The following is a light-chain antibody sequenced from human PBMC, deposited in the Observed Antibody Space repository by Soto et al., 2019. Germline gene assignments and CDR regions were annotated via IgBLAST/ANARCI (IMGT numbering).Light chain of an antibody. Sequence: EIVLTQSPGTLSLSPGERATLSCRASQSIHNNNLAWYQQKRGQAPRLLIFGASIRATGIPDRFSGSGSGTDFTLSISRLEPEDVEIYYCQQYGGSPGTFGLGTRLEIK. CDR3: QQYGGSPGT. CDR2: GAS. CDR1: QSIHNNN. V-gene: IGKV3-20*01. J-gene: IGKJ5*01.